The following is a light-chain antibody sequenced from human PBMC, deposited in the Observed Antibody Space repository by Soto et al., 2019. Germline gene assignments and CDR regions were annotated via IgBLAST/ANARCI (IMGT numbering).Light chain of an antibody. CDR1: SGDVGGYNY. Sequence: QSALTQPASVSGSPGQSITISFTGNSGDVGGYNYVSWYQQHPGKAPKVMIYEVSDRPSGVSNRFSGSKSGNTASLTISGLQAEDEADYYCSSYTTSSTLVFGGGTKLTVL. CDR2: EVS. V-gene: IGLV2-14*01. CDR3: SSYTTSSTLV. J-gene: IGLJ2*01.